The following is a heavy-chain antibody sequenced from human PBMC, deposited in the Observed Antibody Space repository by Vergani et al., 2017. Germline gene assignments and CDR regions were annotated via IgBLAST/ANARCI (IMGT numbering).Heavy chain of an antibody. V-gene: IGHV1-18*01. D-gene: IGHD6-19*01. J-gene: IGHJ4*02. Sequence: QVQLVQSGDEVKKPGASVKLSCKTSGYNFYNYAIYWVRQAPGQGLEWVGWLSVYNGHTNYAQKLQDRVTLTTDTLTSTAYLELRTLRSDDTAFYYSARASVAGASPLDYWVQGARVTVSS. CDR2: LSVYNGHT. CDR3: ARASVAGASPLDY. CDR1: GYNFYNYA.